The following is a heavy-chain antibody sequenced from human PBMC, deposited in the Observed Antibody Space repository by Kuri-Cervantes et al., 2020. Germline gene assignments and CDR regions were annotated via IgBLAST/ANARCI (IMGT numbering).Heavy chain of an antibody. V-gene: IGHV4-34*01. CDR3: ARVGRTAPDY. CDR1: GGSFSDYY. Sequence: GSLRLSCAVYGGSFSDYYWNWIRQPPGKGLKWIGEINHSGSANYNPSLKSRVTISVDTSKTQFSLKLSSVTAADAAVYYCARVGRTAPDYWGQGTLVTVSS. J-gene: IGHJ4*02. CDR2: INHSGSA.